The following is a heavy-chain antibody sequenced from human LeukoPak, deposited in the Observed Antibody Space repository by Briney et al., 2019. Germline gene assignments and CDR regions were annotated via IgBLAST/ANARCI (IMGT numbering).Heavy chain of an antibody. J-gene: IGHJ4*02. CDR2: INPSGGST. Sequence: ASAKVSCKASGYTFTSYYMHWVRQAPGQGLEWMGIINPSGGSTSYAQKFQGRVTMTRDTSTGTVYMELSSLRSEDTAVYYCAKVDYYGSGSYYALDYWGQGTLVTVSS. V-gene: IGHV1-46*01. D-gene: IGHD3-10*01. CDR1: GYTFTSYY. CDR3: AKVDYYGSGSYYALDY.